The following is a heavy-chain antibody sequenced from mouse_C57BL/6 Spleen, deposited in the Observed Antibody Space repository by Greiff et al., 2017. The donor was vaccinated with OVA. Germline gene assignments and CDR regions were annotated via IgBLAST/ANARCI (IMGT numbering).Heavy chain of an antibody. V-gene: IGHV5-4*03. CDR3: ARGSYSKGNYFDY. CDR1: GFTFSSYA. J-gene: IGHJ2*01. CDR2: ISDGGSYT. D-gene: IGHD2-5*01. Sequence: EVNLVESGGGLVKPGGSLKLSCAASGFTFSSYAMSWVRQTPEKRLEWVATISDGGSYTYYPDNVKGRFTISRDNAKNNLYLQMSHLKSEDTAMYYCARGSYSKGNYFDYWGQGTTLTVSS.